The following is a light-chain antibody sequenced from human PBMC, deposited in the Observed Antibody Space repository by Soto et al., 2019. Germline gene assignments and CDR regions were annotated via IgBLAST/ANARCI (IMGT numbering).Light chain of an antibody. CDR3: SSYTSSSPVV. V-gene: IGLV2-14*01. CDR1: SSDVGGYNY. CDR2: DVS. J-gene: IGLJ2*01. Sequence: QSVLTQPASVSGSAGQSITISCTGTSSDVGGYNYVSWYQQHPGKAPKLMIYDVSNRPSGASNRFSGSKSGNTASLTISGLQAEDEADYYCSSYTSSSPVVFGGGTKVTVL.